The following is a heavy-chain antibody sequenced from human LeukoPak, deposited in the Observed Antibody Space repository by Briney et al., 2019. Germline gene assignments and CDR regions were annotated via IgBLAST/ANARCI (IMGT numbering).Heavy chain of an antibody. D-gene: IGHD3-22*01. Sequence: GASVKVSCKASGYTFTSYGISWVRQAPGQGLEWMGWISAYNGNTNYAQKPQGRVTMTTDTSTSTAYMELRSLRSDDTAVYYCARVPYYYDSSGYYSGYWTRGDEYFQHWGQGTLVTVSS. CDR3: ARVPYYYDSSGYYSGYWTRGDEYFQH. V-gene: IGHV1-18*01. CDR2: ISAYNGNT. J-gene: IGHJ1*01. CDR1: GYTFTSYG.